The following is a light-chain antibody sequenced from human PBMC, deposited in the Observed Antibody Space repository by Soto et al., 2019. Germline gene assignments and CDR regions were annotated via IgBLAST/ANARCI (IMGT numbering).Light chain of an antibody. CDR1: NIGSKS. J-gene: IGLJ1*01. Sequence: SSELTQPPSVSVVPGKTARITCGGNNIGSKSVHWYQQKPGQAPVLVIYYDSDRPSGIPERFSGSNSGNTATLTISRVEAGDEADYYCQVWDSSSDHYVFGTGTKLTVL. CDR2: YDS. V-gene: IGLV3-21*04. CDR3: QVWDSSSDHYV.